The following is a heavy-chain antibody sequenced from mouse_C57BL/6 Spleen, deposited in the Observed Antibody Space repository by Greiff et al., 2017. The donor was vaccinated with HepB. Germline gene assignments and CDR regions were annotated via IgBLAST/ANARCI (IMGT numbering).Heavy chain of an antibody. CDR3: TRGVLRSFAY. V-gene: IGHV1-15*01. CDR1: GYTFTDYE. D-gene: IGHD1-1*01. Sequence: VQLQQSGAELVRPGASVTLSCKASGYTFTDYEMHWVKQTPVHGLEWIGAIDPETGGTAYNQKFKGKAILTADKSSSTAYMELRSLTSEDSAVYYCTRGVLRSFAYWGQGTLVTVSA. CDR2: IDPETGGT. J-gene: IGHJ3*01.